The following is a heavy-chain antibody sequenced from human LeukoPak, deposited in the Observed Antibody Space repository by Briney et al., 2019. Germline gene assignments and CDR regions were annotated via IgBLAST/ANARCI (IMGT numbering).Heavy chain of an antibody. CDR1: GFTFSSYG. J-gene: IGHJ3*02. V-gene: IGHV3-30*18. CDR3: AKAGVGATMDAFDI. Sequence: GGSLRLSCAASGFTFSSYGMHWVRQAPGKGLEWVAVISYDGSNKYYADSVKGRFTISRDNSKNTLYLQMNSLRAEDTAVYYCAKAGVGATMDAFDIWGQGTMVTVSS. D-gene: IGHD1-26*01. CDR2: ISYDGSNK.